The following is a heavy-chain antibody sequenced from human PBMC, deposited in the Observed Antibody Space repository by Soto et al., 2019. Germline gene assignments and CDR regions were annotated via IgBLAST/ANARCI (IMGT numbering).Heavy chain of an antibody. CDR1: GGSVSSGSYY. CDR3: AKSSGWYFDY. D-gene: IGHD6-19*01. J-gene: IGHJ4*02. V-gene: IGHV4-61*01. Sequence: LSLTCTVSGGSVSSGSYYWSWIRQPPGKGLEWIGYIYYSGSTNYNPSLKSRVTISVDTSKNQFSLKLSSVTAADTAVYYCAKSSGWYFDYWGQGALVTVSS. CDR2: IYYSGST.